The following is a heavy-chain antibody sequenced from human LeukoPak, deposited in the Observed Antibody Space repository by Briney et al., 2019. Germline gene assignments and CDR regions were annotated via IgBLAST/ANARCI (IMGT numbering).Heavy chain of an antibody. D-gene: IGHD2-15*01. CDR1: GFSFRKYF. CDR3: ASSFTPYYYDV. CDR2: ISNDASAT. J-gene: IGHJ4*02. V-gene: IGHV3-7*01. Sequence: GGSVRLSCAASGFSFRKYFMSWARQAPGKGLEWVATISNDASATTYRDSVWGRVTISRGNAQNSVFLRMHSLRAGDTAVYYCASSFTPYYYDVWGQGILVTVSS.